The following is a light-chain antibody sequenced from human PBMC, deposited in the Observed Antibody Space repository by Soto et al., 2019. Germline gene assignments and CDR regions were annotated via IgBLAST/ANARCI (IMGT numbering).Light chain of an antibody. Sequence: QSALTQPPSASGSPGQSVTISCTGTGSDVGDYNYVSWYQQHPGKAPKLMIYEVSKRPSGVPDRFSGSKSGNTASLTVSGLHAEDEADYYCSSYTGSSYVFGTGTKLTVL. J-gene: IGLJ1*01. CDR3: SSYTGSSYV. CDR2: EVS. V-gene: IGLV2-8*01. CDR1: GSDVGDYNY.